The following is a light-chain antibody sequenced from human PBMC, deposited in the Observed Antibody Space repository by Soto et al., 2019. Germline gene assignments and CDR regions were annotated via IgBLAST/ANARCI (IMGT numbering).Light chain of an antibody. CDR3: QQSYSRTLT. CDR2: GAS. Sequence: DIQMTQSPSSLSASFGDRVTITCRASQYISSYVNWYQQKPGKAPKFLIYGASDLQRGVPSRFRGSGSGTDFTLTINSLQPEDFATYYCQQSYSRTLTFGPGTKVD. CDR1: QYISSY. J-gene: IGKJ3*01. V-gene: IGKV1-39*01.